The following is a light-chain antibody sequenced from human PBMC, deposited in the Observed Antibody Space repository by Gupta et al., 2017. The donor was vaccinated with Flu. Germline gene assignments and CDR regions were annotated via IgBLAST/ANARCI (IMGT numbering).Light chain of an antibody. CDR1: QSVSSSF. CDR2: GVS. J-gene: IGKJ4*01. V-gene: IGKV3-20*01. Sequence: EIVLTQSPGTLSLSPGERATLSCRASQSVSSSFLAWYQQKSGQAPRLLIYGVSTRPTGIPDRFSGSGSGTDFTLAISRLEPEDFAVYYCQQYGSSPSTFGGGTKVEIK. CDR3: QQYGSSPST.